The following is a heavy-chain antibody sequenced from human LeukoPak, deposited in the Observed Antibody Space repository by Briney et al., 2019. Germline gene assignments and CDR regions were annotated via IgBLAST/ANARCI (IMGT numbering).Heavy chain of an antibody. CDR3: ARGELGSANWFDP. V-gene: IGHV1-69*04. CDR2: IIPIFGIA. CDR1: GGTFSSYA. D-gene: IGHD3-10*01. Sequence: GASVKVSCKASGGTFSSYAISWVRQAPGQGLEWMGRIIPIFGIANYAQKFQGRVTITADKSTSIAYMELSSLRSEDTAVYYCARGELGSANWFDPWGQGTLVTVSS. J-gene: IGHJ5*02.